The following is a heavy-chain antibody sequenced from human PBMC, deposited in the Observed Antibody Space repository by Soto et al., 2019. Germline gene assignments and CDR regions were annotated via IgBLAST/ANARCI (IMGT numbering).Heavy chain of an antibody. J-gene: IGHJ4*02. CDR3: AKAYSGYAGTLYYCDY. CDR1: GFTFSSYA. D-gene: IGHD5-12*01. V-gene: IGHV3-23*04. Sequence: EVQLVESGGGLVQPGGSLRLSCAASGFTFSSYAMSWVRQASGKGLELVSAISGSGGSTYYADSVKGRFTISRDNSKNTLYLQMNSLRAEDTAVYYCAKAYSGYAGTLYYCDYGGQGTLVTVSS. CDR2: ISGSGGST.